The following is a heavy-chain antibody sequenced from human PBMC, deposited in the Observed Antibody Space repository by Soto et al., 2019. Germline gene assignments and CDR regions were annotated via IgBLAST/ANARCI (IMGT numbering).Heavy chain of an antibody. CDR2: IYYSGST. Sequence: SETLSLTCTVSGGSISSYYWSWIRQPPGKGLEWIGYIYYSGSTNYNPSLKSRVTISVDTSKNQFSLKLSSVTAADTAVYYCARASRKFPFDYWGQGTLVTVSS. CDR3: ARASRKFPFDY. CDR1: GGSISSYY. J-gene: IGHJ4*02. V-gene: IGHV4-59*01.